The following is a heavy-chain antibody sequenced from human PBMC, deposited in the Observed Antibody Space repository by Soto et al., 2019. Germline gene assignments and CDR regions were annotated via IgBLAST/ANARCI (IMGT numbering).Heavy chain of an antibody. CDR1: GGFLSESY. V-gene: IGHV4-34*01. J-gene: IGHJ5*02. CDR3: VRIRYQLPSSVLWLEP. CDR2: INHVGGT. D-gene: IGHD3-16*01. Sequence: SETLSLTCAVYGGFLSESYWTWIRQPPGKGLEWIGEINHVGGTNYNPSLKSRVTMSVDTSQNQFSLRLISVTAADTAMYFCVRIRYQLPSSVLWLEPWAQGNPVXV.